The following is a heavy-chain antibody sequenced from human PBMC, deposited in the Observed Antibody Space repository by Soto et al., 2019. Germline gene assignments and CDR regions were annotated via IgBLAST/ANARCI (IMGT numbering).Heavy chain of an antibody. CDR2: INHSGST. Sequence: PSETLSLTCAVYGGSFSGYYWSWIRQPPGKGLEWIGEINHSGSTNYNPSLKSRVTISVDTSKNQFSLKLSSVTAADTAVYYCARGRDNWNYVRSYYYYMDVWGKGTTVTVSS. J-gene: IGHJ6*03. D-gene: IGHD1-7*01. CDR1: GGSFSGYY. V-gene: IGHV4-34*01. CDR3: ARGRDNWNYVRSYYYYMDV.